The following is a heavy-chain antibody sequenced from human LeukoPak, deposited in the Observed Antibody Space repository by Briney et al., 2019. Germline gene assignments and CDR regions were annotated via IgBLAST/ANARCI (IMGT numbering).Heavy chain of an antibody. Sequence: GGSLRLSCAASGFTFSSYWMHWVRQAPGKGLVWVPRINSDGSSTSYADSVKGRFTISRDNAKNTLYLQMNSLRAEDTAVYYCEYRITTTGGAFDIWGQGTMVTVSS. CDR1: GFTFSSYW. D-gene: IGHD3-10*01. CDR2: INSDGSST. CDR3: EYRITTTGGAFDI. V-gene: IGHV3-74*01. J-gene: IGHJ3*02.